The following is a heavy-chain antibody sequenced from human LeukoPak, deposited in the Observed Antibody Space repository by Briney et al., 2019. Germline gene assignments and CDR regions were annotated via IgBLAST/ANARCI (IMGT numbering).Heavy chain of an antibody. CDR2: ISSSSSYI. CDR3: ARGIAVADFDY. V-gene: IGHV3-21*01. D-gene: IGHD6-19*01. Sequence: GGSLRLSCAASGFTFSSYSMNWVRQAPGKGREWVSSISSSSSYIYYADSVKGRFTISRDNAKNSLYLQMNSLRAEDTAVYYCARGIAVADFDYWGQGTLVTVPS. J-gene: IGHJ4*02. CDR1: GFTFSSYS.